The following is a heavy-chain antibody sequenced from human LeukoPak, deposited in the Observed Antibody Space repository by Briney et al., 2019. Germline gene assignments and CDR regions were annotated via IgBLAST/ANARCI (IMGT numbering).Heavy chain of an antibody. V-gene: IGHV1-69*13. Sequence: VASVKVSCKASGGTFSSYAISWVRQAPGQGLEWMGGIIPIFGTANYAQKFQGRVTITADESTSTAYMELSSLRSEDTAVYYCARDTGSGLLGYYFDYWGQGTLVTVSS. J-gene: IGHJ4*02. CDR1: GGTFSSYA. D-gene: IGHD1-26*01. CDR2: IIPIFGTA. CDR3: ARDTGSGLLGYYFDY.